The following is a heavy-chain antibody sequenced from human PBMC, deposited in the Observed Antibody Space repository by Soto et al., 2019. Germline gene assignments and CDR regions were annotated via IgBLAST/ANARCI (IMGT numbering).Heavy chain of an antibody. CDR1: GYTFTSYG. CDR2: ITTDKGKT. Sequence: QVQLVQSGPEVKKPGASVKVSCKTSGYTFTSYGISWVRQAPGQGLEWMGWITTDKGKTTYAQKLQGRVTMTTDTSTSTAYMELRSLRSDETAIYYCATRSPAFDYWGQGTLVTVSS. J-gene: IGHJ4*02. V-gene: IGHV1-18*01. CDR3: ATRSPAFDY.